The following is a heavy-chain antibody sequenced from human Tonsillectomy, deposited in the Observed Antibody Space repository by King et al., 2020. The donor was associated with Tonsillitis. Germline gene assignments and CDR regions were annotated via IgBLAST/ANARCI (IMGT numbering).Heavy chain of an antibody. CDR2: ISSNGGST. CDR3: VKLHAAELGI. Sequence: VQLVESGGGLVQPGGSLRLSCSASGFTFNTYAMHWVRQAPGKGLEYVSAISSNGGSTYYADSVKGRFTISRDNSKNTLYLQMSSPRAEDTAVYYCVKLHAAELGIWGQGKMVTVSS. D-gene: IGHD3-10*01. V-gene: IGHV3-64D*06. J-gene: IGHJ3*02. CDR1: GFTFNTYA.